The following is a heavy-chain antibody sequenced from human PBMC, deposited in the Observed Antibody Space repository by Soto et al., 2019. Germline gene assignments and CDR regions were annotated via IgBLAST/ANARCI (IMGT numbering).Heavy chain of an antibody. J-gene: IGHJ5*01. CDR1: GYTFASYD. V-gene: IGHV1-8*01. CDR2: MNPNSGNP. Sequence: QVQLVQAGAEVKTPGASVKVSCKASGYTFASYDINWVRQAPGQGLEWMGWMNPNSGNPGYAQKFQGRHTMTRDTALSIAHMELSSLRNEDTAVYYCARSDGYNFNWLDSWGQGPLVTVSA. CDR3: ARSDGYNFNWLDS. D-gene: IGHD2-21*01.